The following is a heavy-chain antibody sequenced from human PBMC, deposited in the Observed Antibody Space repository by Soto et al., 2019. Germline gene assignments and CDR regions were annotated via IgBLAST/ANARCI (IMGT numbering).Heavy chain of an antibody. Sequence: KVSCKASGFTFTSSAVQWVRQARGQRLEWIGWIVVGSGNTNYAQKFQGRVTITRDMSTSTAYMELSSLRSEDTAVYYCAADQQQLVFDYWGQGTLVTVSS. V-gene: IGHV1-58*01. CDR3: AADQQQLVFDY. J-gene: IGHJ4*02. D-gene: IGHD6-13*01. CDR1: GFTFTSSA. CDR2: IVVGSGNT.